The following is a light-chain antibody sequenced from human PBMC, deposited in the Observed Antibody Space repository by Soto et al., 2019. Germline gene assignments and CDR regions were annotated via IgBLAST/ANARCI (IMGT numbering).Light chain of an antibody. CDR1: QSVSSN. CDR3: QQYNNWPPGRT. J-gene: IGKJ2*01. CDR2: GAS. V-gene: IGKV3-15*01. Sequence: EIVMTQSPATLSVSPGERATLSCRASQSVSSNLAWYQQKPDQAPRLLIYGASTRATGIPVRFSGSGSETEFTLTISSLQSEDFAVYYCQQYNNWPPGRTFGQGTKLEIK.